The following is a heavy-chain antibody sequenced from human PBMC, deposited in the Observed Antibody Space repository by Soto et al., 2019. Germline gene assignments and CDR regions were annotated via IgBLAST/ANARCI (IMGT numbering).Heavy chain of an antibody. CDR3: ARGRGYSGQRRGWFDP. D-gene: IGHD5-12*01. CDR2: IYYSGRT. V-gene: IGHV4-59*01. J-gene: IGHJ5*02. Sequence: SQTLSLTGTVSGGSISTYYWNWIRQPPGKGLEWIGDIYYSGRTNYNPSLKSRVAISVDMSKNQFSLNLSSVTPADTAVYYCARGRGYSGQRRGWFDPWGQGTLVTVSS. CDR1: GGSISTYY.